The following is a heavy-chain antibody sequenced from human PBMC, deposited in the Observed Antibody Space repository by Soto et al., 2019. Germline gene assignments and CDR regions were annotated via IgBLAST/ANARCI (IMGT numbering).Heavy chain of an antibody. J-gene: IGHJ5*02. V-gene: IGHV3-33*01. CDR2: IWYDGSNK. CDR1: GFTFSSYG. D-gene: IGHD2-15*01. Sequence: QVQLVESGGGVVQPGRSLRLSCAASGFTFSSYGMHWVRQAPGKGLEWVAVIWYDGSNKYYADSVKGRFTISRDNSKNTLYLQMNSLRAEDTAVYYCARDWAESVVVAAVYNWFDPWGQGTLVTVSS. CDR3: ARDWAESVVVAAVYNWFDP.